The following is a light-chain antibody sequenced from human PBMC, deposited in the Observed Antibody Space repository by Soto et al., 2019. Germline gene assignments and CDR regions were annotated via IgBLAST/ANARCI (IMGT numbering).Light chain of an antibody. J-gene: IGKJ1*01. Sequence: DIQMTQSPSTLAASVGDRVTITCRASQSISSWLAWYQQKPGKDPKLLIYKASSLDSGVPSRFSGSGSGTEFTLTISSLQPDDFATYYCQQYNSYSWTFGQGTKVEIK. CDR2: KAS. CDR1: QSISSW. CDR3: QQYNSYSWT. V-gene: IGKV1-5*03.